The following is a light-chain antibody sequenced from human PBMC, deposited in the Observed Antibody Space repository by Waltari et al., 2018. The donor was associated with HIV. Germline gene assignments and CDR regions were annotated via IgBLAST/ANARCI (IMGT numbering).Light chain of an antibody. V-gene: IGKV4-1*01. Sequence: DIVMTQSPDSLAVSLGERATINCKSSQSVLYSSNNKNYLAWYQQKPGQPPKLLIYWASTRESGVPDRFSGSGSGTDFTLTISSLEPEDFALYYCQQRTNWPPYSFGQGTKVEIK. CDR2: WAS. CDR1: QSVLYSSNNKNY. J-gene: IGKJ2*03. CDR3: QQRTNWPPYS.